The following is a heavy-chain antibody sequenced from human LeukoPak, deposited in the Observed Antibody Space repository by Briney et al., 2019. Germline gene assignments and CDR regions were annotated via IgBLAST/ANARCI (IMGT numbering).Heavy chain of an antibody. V-gene: IGHV4-59*08. CDR1: GGSISGHY. CDR2: MHYSGNT. D-gene: IGHD3-22*01. Sequence: NPSETLSLTCTVSGGSISGHYWSWIRQSPGKGLVWIRYMHYSGNTNYNPSLKSRVIMSVDMSRNHFSLRLSSVTAADTALYFCARHLAYHYDSSGYPRDGFDIWGQGTMVTVSS. J-gene: IGHJ3*02. CDR3: ARHLAYHYDSSGYPRDGFDI.